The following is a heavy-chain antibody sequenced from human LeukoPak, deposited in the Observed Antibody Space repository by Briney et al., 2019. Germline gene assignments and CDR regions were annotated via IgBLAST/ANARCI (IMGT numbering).Heavy chain of an antibody. CDR3: AKTFYYDFWSGYYRGEDY. D-gene: IGHD3-3*01. V-gene: IGHV3-23*01. Sequence: PGRTLRLSCAASGFTFTTYGLNWVSQAPGKGLEWVSAISGSGGSTYYADSVKGRFTISRDNSKNTLYLQMNSLRAEDTAVYYCAKTFYYDFWSGYYRGEDYWGQEPWSPSPQ. CDR2: ISGSGGST. CDR1: GFTFTTYG. J-gene: IGHJ4*01.